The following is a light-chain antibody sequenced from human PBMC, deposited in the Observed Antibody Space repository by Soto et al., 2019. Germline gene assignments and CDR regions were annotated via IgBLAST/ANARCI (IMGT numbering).Light chain of an antibody. V-gene: IGKV1-5*01. CDR3: QQYYSYPRA. J-gene: IGKJ4*01. Sequence: GDRVTITCRASQSISSWLAWYQQKPGKAPKLLIYDASSLESGVPSRFSGSGSGTDFTPTISCLQSEDFATYYCQQYYSYPRAFGGGTKV. CDR1: QSISSW. CDR2: DAS.